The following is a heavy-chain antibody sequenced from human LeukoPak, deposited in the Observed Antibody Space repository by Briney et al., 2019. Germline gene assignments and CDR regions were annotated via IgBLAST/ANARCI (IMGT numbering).Heavy chain of an antibody. Sequence: TSVKVSCKASGFTFTSSAMQWVRQARGQRLEWIGCIVVGSGNTNYAQKFQERVTITRDMSTSRAYMELSSRGSEDTAVCYCAAVQVGANYYFDYWGQGTLVTVSS. CDR1: GFTFTSSA. CDR2: IVVGSGNT. D-gene: IGHD1-26*01. J-gene: IGHJ4*02. CDR3: AAVQVGANYYFDY. V-gene: IGHV1-58*02.